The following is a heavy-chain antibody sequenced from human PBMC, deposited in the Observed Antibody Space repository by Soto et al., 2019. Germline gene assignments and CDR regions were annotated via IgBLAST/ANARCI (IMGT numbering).Heavy chain of an antibody. CDR2: GYHSGAT. V-gene: IGHV4-4*02. D-gene: IGHD3-22*01. J-gene: IGHJ6*02. CDR1: GDSIISAGW. Sequence: QVQLQESGPGLVRPSETLSLTCAVSGDSIISAGWWSWVRQSPGKGLDWIREGYHSGATNYNQSLKSRVTMSVDTSRNQFSLNLGSVTAADSAVYYCVRNGYYSLDVWGQGTTVTVSS. CDR3: VRNGYYSLDV.